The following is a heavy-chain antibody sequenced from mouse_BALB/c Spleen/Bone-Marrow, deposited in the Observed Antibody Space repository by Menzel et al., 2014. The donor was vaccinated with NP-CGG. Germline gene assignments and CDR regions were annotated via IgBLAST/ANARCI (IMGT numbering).Heavy chain of an antibody. CDR3: ARGDDYDPFAY. D-gene: IGHD2-4*01. V-gene: IGHV1S41*01. CDR2: IAPGSGST. CDR1: GYTFTSYW. J-gene: IGHJ3*01. Sequence: DLVKPGASVKLSCKASGYTFTSYWINWIKQRPGQGLEWIGRIAPGSGSTYYNEMFKGKATLTVDTSSSTAYIQLSNLSSEDSAVYFCARGDDYDPFAYWGQGTLVTVSA.